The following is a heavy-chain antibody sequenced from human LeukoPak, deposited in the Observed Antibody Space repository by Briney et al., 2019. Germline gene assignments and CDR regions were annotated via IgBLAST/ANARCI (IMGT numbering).Heavy chain of an antibody. CDR1: GGTFSSYA. V-gene: IGHV1-69*13. CDR3: ARSVGMVRANWFDP. CDR2: IIPIFGTA. Sequence: SVKVSCKASGGTFSSYAISWVRQAPGQGLEWMGGIIPIFGTANYAQKFQGRVTITADESTSTAYMELSSLRSEDTAVYYCARSVGMVRANWFDPWGQGTLVTVSS. D-gene: IGHD3-10*01. J-gene: IGHJ5*02.